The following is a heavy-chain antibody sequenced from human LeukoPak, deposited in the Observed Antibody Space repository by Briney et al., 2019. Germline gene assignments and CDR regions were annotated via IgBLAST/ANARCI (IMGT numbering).Heavy chain of an antibody. Sequence: SVKVSCKASGGTFSSYAISWVRQAPGQGLEWMGGIIPIFGTANYAQKFQGRVTMTRDTSISTAYMELSRLRSDDTAVYYCAREPMITFGARRYFDYWGQGTLVTVSS. D-gene: IGHD3-16*01. J-gene: IGHJ4*02. CDR2: IIPIFGTA. V-gene: IGHV1-69*05. CDR3: AREPMITFGARRYFDY. CDR1: GGTFSSYA.